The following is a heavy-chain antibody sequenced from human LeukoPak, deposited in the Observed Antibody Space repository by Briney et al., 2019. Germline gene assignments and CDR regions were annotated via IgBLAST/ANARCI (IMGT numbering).Heavy chain of an antibody. D-gene: IGHD3-10*01. CDR2: IIGSGAST. J-gene: IGHJ4*02. V-gene: IGHV3-23*01. Sequence: GGSLRLSCVASGFTFSGYAMSWVRQAPGKGRGWVSRIIGSGASTYYADSVKGRFTSSRDNSKNTLYLQVNNLRAEDTAVYYCAKESRYYYGSGSFSTQFDYWGQGNLVTVSS. CDR3: AKESRYYYGSGSFSTQFDY. CDR1: GFTFSGYA.